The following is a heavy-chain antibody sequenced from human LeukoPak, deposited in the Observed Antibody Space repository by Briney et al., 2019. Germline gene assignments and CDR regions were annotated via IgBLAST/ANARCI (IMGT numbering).Heavy chain of an antibody. J-gene: IGHJ4*02. D-gene: IGHD5-18*01. Sequence: TGGSLRLSCVASGFTFSNSWMNWVRQTPGRGLEWVANIKPDGRQKYYVDSVKGRFTISRDNAQNSVFLQMNSLRAEDTGVYYCAKVRGYSFWDFDYWGQGTLVTVSS. CDR2: IKPDGRQK. CDR3: AKVRGYSFWDFDY. V-gene: IGHV3-7*02. CDR1: GFTFSNSW.